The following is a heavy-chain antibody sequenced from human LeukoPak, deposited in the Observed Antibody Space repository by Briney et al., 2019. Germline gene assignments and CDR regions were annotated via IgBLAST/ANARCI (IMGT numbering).Heavy chain of an antibody. V-gene: IGHV3-49*03. CDR2: IRSKIYGGTP. CDR3: TRDQTPYY. CDR1: GFTFGDYA. J-gene: IGHJ4*02. Sequence: PGGSLRLSCTASGFTFGDYAMSWFRKAPGKGLEWVGFIRSKIYGGTPEYAASVKGRFTISRDDSKGIAYLQMNSLKTEDTAVYYCTRDQTPYYWGQGTLVTVSS.